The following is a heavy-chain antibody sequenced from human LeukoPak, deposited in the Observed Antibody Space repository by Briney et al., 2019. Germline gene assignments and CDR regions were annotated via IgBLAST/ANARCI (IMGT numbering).Heavy chain of an antibody. CDR2: IYYSGST. D-gene: IGHD3-22*01. CDR1: GGSFSGYY. V-gene: IGHV4-34*01. J-gene: IGHJ4*02. CDR3: TGDYYDSSGYYYHPDY. Sequence: SETLSLTCAVYGGSFSGYYWSWIRQPPGKGLEWIGSIYYSGSTYYNPSLKSRVTISVDTSKNQFSLKLSSVTAADTAVYYCTGDYYDSSGYYYHPDYWGQGTLVTVSS.